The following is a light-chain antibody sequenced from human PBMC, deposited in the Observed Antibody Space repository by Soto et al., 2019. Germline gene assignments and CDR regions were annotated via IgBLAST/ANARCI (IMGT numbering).Light chain of an antibody. V-gene: IGKV1-39*01. CDR3: QQSNSTPWT. J-gene: IGKJ1*01. Sequence: DIQMTQSPSSLSASVGDRVTITCRASQSISSYLNWYQHKPGKAPKLLIYDASSLQSGVPSRFSGSGSGTDFTLTISSLQPEDFATYYCQQSNSTPWTFGQGTKVEIK. CDR1: QSISSY. CDR2: DAS.